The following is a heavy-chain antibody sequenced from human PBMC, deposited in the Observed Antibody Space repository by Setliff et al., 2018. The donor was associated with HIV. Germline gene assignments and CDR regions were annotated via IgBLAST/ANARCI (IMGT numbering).Heavy chain of an antibody. CDR1: GYTFTNYF. D-gene: IGHD6-19*01. CDR3: ARSTLYGSSDYHIES. V-gene: IGHV1-69-2*01. Sequence: ASVKVSCKASGYTFTNYFMHWVRQAPGEGLELVGRVDPEDGETRYAMKFQGSVTISADTSTDTTYLSLTSLRSQDTAVYYCARSTLYGSSDYHIESWGQGTPVTVSS. J-gene: IGHJ4*02. CDR2: VDPEDGET.